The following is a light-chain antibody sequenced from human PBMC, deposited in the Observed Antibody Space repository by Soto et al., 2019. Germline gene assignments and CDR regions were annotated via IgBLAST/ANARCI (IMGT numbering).Light chain of an antibody. CDR2: EVS. J-gene: IGLJ1*01. CDR3: SSYTSSSSDYV. CDR1: SSDVGGYNY. Sequence: QSALTQPASVSGSPGQSITISCTGTSSDVGGYNYVSWYQQHPGKAPKLMIYEVSNRPSGVSNRFSGSKSGNTASLTISGLQAEDDAYYYCSSYTSSSSDYVFGTGTKLTVL. V-gene: IGLV2-14*01.